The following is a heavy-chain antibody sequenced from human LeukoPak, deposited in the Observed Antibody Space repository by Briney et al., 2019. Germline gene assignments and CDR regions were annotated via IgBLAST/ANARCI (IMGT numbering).Heavy chain of an antibody. CDR2: INPSGGST. Sequence: ASVKVSCKASGYAFTSYYMHWVRQAPGQGLEWMGIINPSGGSTSYAQKFQGRVTMTRDMSTSTVYMELSSLRSEDTAVYYCAKPSSSWYSGAFDIWGQGTMVTVSS. V-gene: IGHV1-46*01. CDR1: GYAFTSYY. D-gene: IGHD6-13*01. J-gene: IGHJ3*02. CDR3: AKPSSSWYSGAFDI.